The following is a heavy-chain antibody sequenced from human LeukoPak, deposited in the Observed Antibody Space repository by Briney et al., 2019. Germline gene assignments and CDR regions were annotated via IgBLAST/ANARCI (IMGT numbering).Heavy chain of an antibody. V-gene: IGHV1-8*03. J-gene: IGHJ5*02. CDR3: ARVRGSYRRNWFDP. D-gene: IGHD3-16*02. CDR1: GYTFTSYY. CDR2: MNPNSGNT. Sequence: ASVKVSCKASGYTFTSYYMHWVRQATGQGLEWMGWMNPNSGNTGYAQRFQGRVTITRNTSISTAYMELSSLRFEDTAVYYCARVRGSYRRNWFDPWGQGTLVTVSS.